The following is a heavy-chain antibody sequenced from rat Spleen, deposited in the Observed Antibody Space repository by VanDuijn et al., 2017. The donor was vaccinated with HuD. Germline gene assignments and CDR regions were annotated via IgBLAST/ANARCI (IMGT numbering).Heavy chain of an antibody. CDR3: ARHSSTYYVMDA. D-gene: IGHD1-2*01. J-gene: IGHJ4*01. Sequence: EVQLVESGGGLVQPGRSLKLSCTASGLSFSNYDMAWVRQAPTKGLEWVASISSDGGDTYYRDSVKDRFTISRDDAKNTLYLQMNSLRSEDTATYYCARHSSTYYVMDAWGQGASVTVSS. CDR2: ISSDGGDT. V-gene: IGHV5-25*01. CDR1: GLSFSNYD.